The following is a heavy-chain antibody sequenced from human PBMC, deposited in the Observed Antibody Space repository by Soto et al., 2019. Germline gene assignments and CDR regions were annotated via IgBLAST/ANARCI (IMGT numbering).Heavy chain of an antibody. J-gene: IGHJ6*02. CDR1: GGSFSGYY. V-gene: IGHV4-34*01. Sequence: XETLSLTCAVDGGSFSGYYWSWIRQPPGRGLEWIGEINHSGSTNYNPSLKSRVTISVDTSKNQFSLKLSSVTAADTAVYYCARGLRYFDWLGPWGNGMDAWGQGTTVTVSS. CDR2: INHSGST. D-gene: IGHD3-9*01. CDR3: ARGLRYFDWLGPWGNGMDA.